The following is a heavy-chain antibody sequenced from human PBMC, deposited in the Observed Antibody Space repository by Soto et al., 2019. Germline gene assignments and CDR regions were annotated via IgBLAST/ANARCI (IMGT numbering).Heavy chain of an antibody. CDR3: ARGDTAIVRTGVDV. CDR2: IDPSDSYT. Sequence: GESLKISCEGSGYTFTRYYITWARQLPGKGLEWMGRIDPSDSYTTYNPSFQGHVSISADKSIRTAYLQWSSLEASDSAMYYCARGDTAIVRTGVDVWGQGTPVTVSS. J-gene: IGHJ6*02. D-gene: IGHD5-18*01. CDR1: GYTFTRYY. V-gene: IGHV5-10-1*01.